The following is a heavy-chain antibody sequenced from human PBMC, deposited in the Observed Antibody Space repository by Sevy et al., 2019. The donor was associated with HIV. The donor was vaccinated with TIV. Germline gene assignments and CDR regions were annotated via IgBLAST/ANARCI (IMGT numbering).Heavy chain of an antibody. D-gene: IGHD1-26*01. CDR1: GDSVSSNSAA. CDR2: TYYRSKWYN. Sequence: SQTLSLTCAISGDSVSSNSAAWNWISQSPSRGLEWLGRTYYRSKWYNDYAVSVKSRITINPDTSKNQFSLQLNSVTPEDTAVYYCARDRSAAGWEPSYNWFDPWGQGTLVTVSS. J-gene: IGHJ5*02. CDR3: ARDRSAAGWEPSYNWFDP. V-gene: IGHV6-1*01.